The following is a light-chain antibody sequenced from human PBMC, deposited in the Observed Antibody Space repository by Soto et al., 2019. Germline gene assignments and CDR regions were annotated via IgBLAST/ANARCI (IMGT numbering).Light chain of an antibody. CDR3: MQSTQFPFT. CDR1: QSLVHTSGNTF. Sequence: IVLTQTPLSKPVTLGQPASISCRSSQSLVHTSGNTFLSWLQQRPGQPPRPLVYKISNRFSGVPDRFSGSGAGTDFTLNITRVEAEDVGIYYCMQSTQFPFTFGPGTTVDIK. J-gene: IGKJ3*01. V-gene: IGKV2-24*01. CDR2: KIS.